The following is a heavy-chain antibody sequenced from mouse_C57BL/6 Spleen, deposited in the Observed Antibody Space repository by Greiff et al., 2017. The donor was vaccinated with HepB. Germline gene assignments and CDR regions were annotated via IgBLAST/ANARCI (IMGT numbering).Heavy chain of an antibody. Sequence: EVKLVESGGDLVKPGGSLKLSCAASGFTFSSYGMSWVRQTPDKRLEWVATISSGGSYTYYPDSVKGRFTISRDNAKNTLYLQMSSLKSEDTAMYYCARHASRDSSGWAYWGQGTLVTVSA. D-gene: IGHD3-2*02. CDR1: GFTFSSYG. CDR2: ISSGGSYT. J-gene: IGHJ3*01. V-gene: IGHV5-6*01. CDR3: ARHASRDSSGWAY.